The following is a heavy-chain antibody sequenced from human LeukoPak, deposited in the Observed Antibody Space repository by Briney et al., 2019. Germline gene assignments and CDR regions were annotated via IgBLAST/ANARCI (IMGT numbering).Heavy chain of an antibody. J-gene: IGHJ4*02. V-gene: IGHV4-4*07. CDR3: AREAYCGGDCYRHFDY. Sequence: SETLSLTCTVSGGSISNYYWSWMRQPAGKGLEWIGHIYTSGSINYNPSLKSRVTMSVDTTKKHFSLKLSSVTAADTAVYYCAREAYCGGDCYRHFDYWGQGTLVTVSS. D-gene: IGHD2-21*02. CDR2: IYTSGSI. CDR1: GGSISNYY.